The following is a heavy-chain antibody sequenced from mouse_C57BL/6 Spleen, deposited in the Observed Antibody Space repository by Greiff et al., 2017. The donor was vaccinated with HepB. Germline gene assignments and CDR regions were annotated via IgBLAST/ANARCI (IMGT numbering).Heavy chain of an antibody. J-gene: IGHJ4*01. Sequence: EVKLMESGGGLVKPGGSLKLSCAASGFTFSDYGMHWVRQAPEKGLEWVAYISSGSSTIYYADTVKGRFTISRDNAKNTLFLQMTSLRSEDTAMYYCATYGNGYYYAMDYWGQGTSVTVSS. CDR3: ATYGNGYYYAMDY. V-gene: IGHV5-17*01. D-gene: IGHD2-1*01. CDR1: GFTFSDYG. CDR2: ISSGSSTI.